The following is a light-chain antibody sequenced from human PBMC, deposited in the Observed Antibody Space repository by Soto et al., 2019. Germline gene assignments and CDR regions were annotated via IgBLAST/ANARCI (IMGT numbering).Light chain of an antibody. V-gene: IGLV2-14*01. Sequence: QSALTQPASVSGSPGQSITISCTGTSSDVGGYNHVSWYQQHPGKAPKFMIYEVSNRPSGVSNRFSGSKSGNTASLTISGLQAEDEADYYCSSYTSSSTVVFGGGTKLTVL. J-gene: IGLJ2*01. CDR1: SSDVGGYNH. CDR3: SSYTSSSTVV. CDR2: EVS.